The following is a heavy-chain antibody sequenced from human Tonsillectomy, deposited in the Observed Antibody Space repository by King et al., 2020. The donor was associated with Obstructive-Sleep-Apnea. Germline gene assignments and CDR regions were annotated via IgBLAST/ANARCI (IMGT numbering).Heavy chain of an antibody. CDR2: INTSSSYI. Sequence: VQLVGSGGGLVKPGGSLRLSCAASGFTFSTYSMNWVRQAPGKGLEWVSSINTSSSYIYYADPVKGRFTISRDNATNSLYLKMYSLRAEDTAQYLCAGDYYGSGFVVVWDIFYYYDMDVWGQGTTVTVSS. CDR3: AGDYYGSGFVVVWDIFYYYDMDV. J-gene: IGHJ6*02. CDR1: GFTFSTYS. V-gene: IGHV3-21*01. D-gene: IGHD3-10*01.